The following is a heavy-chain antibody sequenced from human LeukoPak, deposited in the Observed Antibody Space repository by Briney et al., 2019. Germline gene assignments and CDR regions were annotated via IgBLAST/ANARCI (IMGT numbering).Heavy chain of an antibody. CDR2: ISYDGSNK. Sequence: GGSLRLSCAASGFTFSSYGMHWVRQAPGKGLEWVAVISYDGSNKYYADSVKGRFTISRDNSKNTLYLQMNSLRAEDTAVYYCATGSGYCSSTSCYLARITMVRGVRLGLEYWGQGTLVTVSS. J-gene: IGHJ4*02. CDR1: GFTFSSYG. CDR3: ATGSGYCSSTSCYLARITMVRGVRLGLEY. D-gene: IGHD2-2*01. V-gene: IGHV3-30*03.